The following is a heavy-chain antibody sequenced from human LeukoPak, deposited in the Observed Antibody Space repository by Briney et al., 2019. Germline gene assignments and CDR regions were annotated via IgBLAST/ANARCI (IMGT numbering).Heavy chain of an antibody. CDR1: GGSISSGGYS. Sequence: PSETLSLTCAVSGGSISSGGYSWSWIRQPPGKGLEGIGYIYHSGSTYYNPSLKSRVTISVDRSKNQFSLKLSSVTAADTAVYYCASLNYDILTGWWFDPWGQGTLVTVSS. J-gene: IGHJ5*02. D-gene: IGHD3-9*01. V-gene: IGHV4-30-2*01. CDR3: ASLNYDILTGWWFDP. CDR2: IYHSGST.